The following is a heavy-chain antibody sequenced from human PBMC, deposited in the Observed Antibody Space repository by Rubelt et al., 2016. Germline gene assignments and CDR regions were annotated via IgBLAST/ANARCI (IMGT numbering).Heavy chain of an antibody. J-gene: IGHJ4*02. CDR1: GSTFTSYA. D-gene: IGHD3-22*01. Sequence: QVQLVQSGAEVKKPGASVKVSCKASGSTFTSYAMHWVRQAPGHRLEWMGWINAGNGNTKYSQKFQGRVTITRDTSASTSYMELSSLRSEDTAVYYCARYYYDSSGYVYFDYWGQGTLVTVSS. V-gene: IGHV1-3*01. CDR2: INAGNGNT. CDR3: ARYYYDSSGYVYFDY.